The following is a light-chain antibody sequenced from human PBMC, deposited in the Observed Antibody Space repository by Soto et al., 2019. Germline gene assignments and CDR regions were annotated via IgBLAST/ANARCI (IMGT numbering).Light chain of an antibody. CDR2: DVT. CDR3: CSYAGSSLRV. CDR1: SSDVGAYNY. Sequence: QSALTQPRSVSGSPGQSVTISCTGTSSDVGAYNYVSWYQHHPGKSPKLVIYDVTKRPSGVPDRFAGSKSGNTASLTISGLQAEDEADYYCCSYAGSSLRVFGGGTKLTVL. J-gene: IGLJ3*02. V-gene: IGLV2-11*01.